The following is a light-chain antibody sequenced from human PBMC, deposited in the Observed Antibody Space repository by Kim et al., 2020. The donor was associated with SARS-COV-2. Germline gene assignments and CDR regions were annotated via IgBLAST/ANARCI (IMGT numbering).Light chain of an antibody. Sequence: GQTVAISCSGSYTNIGRKDVSWYQQVPGTVPKLLIYDNDKRPSGIPDRFSGSKSGTSATLGITGLQTGDEADYYCGTWDTSLSAVVFGGGTQLTVL. J-gene: IGLJ2*01. CDR3: GTWDTSLSAVV. V-gene: IGLV1-51*01. CDR1: YTNIGRKD. CDR2: DND.